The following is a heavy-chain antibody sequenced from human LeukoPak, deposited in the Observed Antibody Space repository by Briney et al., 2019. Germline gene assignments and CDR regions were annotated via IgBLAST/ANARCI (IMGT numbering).Heavy chain of an antibody. D-gene: IGHD3-16*01. CDR1: GFTVSSNS. Sequence: GSLRLSCTVSGFTVSSNSMSWVRQAPGKGLEWVSFIYSAGSTHYSDSVKGRFTISIDNSKNTLYLQMNSLRAEDTAVYYCARRAGAYTHPYDYWGQGTLVTAS. J-gene: IGHJ4*02. CDR3: ARRAGAYTHPYDY. CDR2: IYSAGST. V-gene: IGHV3-53*01.